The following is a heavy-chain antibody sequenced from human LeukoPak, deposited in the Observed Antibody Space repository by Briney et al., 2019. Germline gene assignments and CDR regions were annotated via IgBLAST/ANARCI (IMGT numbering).Heavy chain of an antibody. CDR2: INPDGNER. J-gene: IGHJ6*02. D-gene: IGHD3-16*01. CDR1: GFSFSSYY. Sequence: GGSPRLSCAASGFSFSSYYMSWVRQAPGKGLEWVALINPDGNERYYVDSVKGRFTISRDNAKNSLYLQMSNLRAEDTAVYFCARGGGLDVWGQGATVTVSS. V-gene: IGHV3-7*03. CDR3: ARGGGLDV.